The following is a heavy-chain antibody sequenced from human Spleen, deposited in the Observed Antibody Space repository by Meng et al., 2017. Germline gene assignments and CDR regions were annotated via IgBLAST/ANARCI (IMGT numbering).Heavy chain of an antibody. J-gene: IGHJ5*02. D-gene: IGHD6-19*01. CDR3: VRSSAWVRTGFDP. CDR1: GGSISTSGYY. Sequence: QLQQWGAGLLKPSEALSLTCSVSGGSISTSGYYWGWIRQPPGKGLEWIGSIGHSGFTYYTPSLKSRVTVSIDTSRNQFSLWLTSVTAADTAVYYCVRSSAWVRTGFDPWGQGTLVTVSS. V-gene: IGHV4-39*01. CDR2: IGHSGFT.